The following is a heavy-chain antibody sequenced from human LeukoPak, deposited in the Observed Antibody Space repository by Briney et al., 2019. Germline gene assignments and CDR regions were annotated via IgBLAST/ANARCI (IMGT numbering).Heavy chain of an antibody. CDR1: GGSFSGYY. J-gene: IGHJ5*02. CDR3: ARRKAKGGYYYGSGSYYRNWFDP. D-gene: IGHD3-10*01. Sequence: PSETLSLTCAVYGGSFSGYYWSWIRQPPGKGLEWIGEINHSGSTNYNPSLKSRVTISVDTSKNQFSLKLSSVTAADTAVYYCARRKAKGGYYYGSGSYYRNWFDPWGQGTLVTVSS. CDR2: INHSGST. V-gene: IGHV4-34*01.